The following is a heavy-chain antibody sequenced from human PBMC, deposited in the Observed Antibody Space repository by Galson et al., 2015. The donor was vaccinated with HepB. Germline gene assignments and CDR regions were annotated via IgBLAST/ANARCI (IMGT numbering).Heavy chain of an antibody. J-gene: IGHJ4*02. V-gene: IGHV3-7*01. Sequence: SLRLSCAASGFTFSSYWMSWVRQAPGKGLEWVANIKHDGSEKYFVDSVKGRFTISRDNAKNSLYLQMNSLRAEDTAVYYCARDRAVVTLGAFDYWGQGTLVTVSS. CDR1: GFTFSSYW. CDR3: ARDRAVVTLGAFDY. CDR2: IKHDGSEK. D-gene: IGHD4-23*01.